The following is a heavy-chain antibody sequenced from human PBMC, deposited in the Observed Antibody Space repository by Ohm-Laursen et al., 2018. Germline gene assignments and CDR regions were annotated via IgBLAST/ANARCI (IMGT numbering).Heavy chain of an antibody. CDR3: AKDLGN. J-gene: IGHJ4*02. CDR1: GFTFSNYD. V-gene: IGHV3-23*01. Sequence: SLRLSCAATGFTFSNYDMNWVRQAPGKGLEWALGFSESAGSTYYAESVKGRFAISRDNSKNTFYLQMNSLRVDDTAVYYCAKDLGNWGQGTLVTVSS. D-gene: IGHD3-16*01. CDR2: FSESAGST.